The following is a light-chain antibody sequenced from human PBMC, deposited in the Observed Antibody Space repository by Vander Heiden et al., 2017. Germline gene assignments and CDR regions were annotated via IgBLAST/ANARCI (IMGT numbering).Light chain of an antibody. J-gene: IGKJ4*01. Sequence: EIVLTQSPATLSSSPGERATLSCRASQSVSSYLVSWYQKPPEDPRSLINDASNRATSVPARMSGSGSGTDFTLTISSRVPEDFAVYYCRQRNNWPPLTFGGGTKVEIK. V-gene: IGKV3-11*01. CDR2: DAS. CDR3: RQRNNWPPLT. CDR1: QSVSSY.